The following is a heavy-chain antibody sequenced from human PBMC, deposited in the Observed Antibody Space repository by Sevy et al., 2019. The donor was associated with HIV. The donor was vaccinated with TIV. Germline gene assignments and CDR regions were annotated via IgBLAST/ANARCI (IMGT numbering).Heavy chain of an antibody. D-gene: IGHD3-22*01. Sequence: SETLSLTCTVSGGSISSSSYYWGWIRQPPGKGLEWIGSIYYSGSTYYNPSLKSRVTISVDTSKNQFSLKLSSVTAADTAVYYCALPRGDSSGYYFDCWGQGTLVTVSS. J-gene: IGHJ4*02. CDR2: IYYSGST. V-gene: IGHV4-39*01. CDR1: GGSISSSSYY. CDR3: ALPRGDSSGYYFDC.